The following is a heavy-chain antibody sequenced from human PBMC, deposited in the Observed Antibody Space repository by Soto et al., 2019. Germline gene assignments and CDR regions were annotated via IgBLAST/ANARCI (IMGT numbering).Heavy chain of an antibody. CDR1: GFSLSTDGVG. D-gene: IGHD6-6*01. J-gene: IGHJ4*02. V-gene: IGHV2-5*02. CDR3: AQTAVYQMSYVDY. CDR2: IYWDGDK. Sequence: QITLKESGPTQMKPTQTLTLTCTYSGFSLSTDGVGVGWIRQPPGKALEWLAIIYWDGDKRYSPSFQNRLTITKDTANNEVVLTMTNMDPVDTATYYCAQTAVYQMSYVDYWGQGTLVTVSS.